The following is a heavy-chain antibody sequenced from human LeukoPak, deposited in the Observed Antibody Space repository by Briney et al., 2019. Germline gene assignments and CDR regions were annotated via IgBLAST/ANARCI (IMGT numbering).Heavy chain of an antibody. D-gene: IGHD6-13*01. V-gene: IGHV5-51*01. Sequence: NLGESLKISCKGSGYNFTSYWIGWVRQMPGKGLEWMGIIYPGDSDTRYSPSFQGQVTISADKSISTAYLQWSSLKASDTAMYYCARQRQQLVRDNWFDPWGQGTLVTVSS. CDR3: ARQRQQLVRDNWFDP. J-gene: IGHJ5*02. CDR1: GYNFTSYW. CDR2: IYPGDSDT.